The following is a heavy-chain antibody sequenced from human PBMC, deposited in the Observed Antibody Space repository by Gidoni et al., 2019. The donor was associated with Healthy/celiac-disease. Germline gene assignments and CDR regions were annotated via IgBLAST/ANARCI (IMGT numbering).Heavy chain of an antibody. J-gene: IGHJ4*02. CDR1: GFTFSCYR. CDR3: ARIFGADFWSGYYIMSGYDY. CDR2: ISSSSSYI. D-gene: IGHD3-3*01. V-gene: IGHV3-21*01. Sequence: EVQLVESGGGLLKPVGSLILPCAASGFTFSCYRMNWVRQAPGKGLEWVSSISSSSSYIYNADSVKGRFTISRDNAKNSLYLQMNSLRAEDTAVYYCARIFGADFWSGYYIMSGYDYWGQGTLVTVSS.